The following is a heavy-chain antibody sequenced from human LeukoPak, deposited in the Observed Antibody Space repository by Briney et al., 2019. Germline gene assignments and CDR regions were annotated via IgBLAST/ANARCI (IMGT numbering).Heavy chain of an antibody. CDR2: INWNGGST. Sequence: GGSLRLSCAASGFTFDDHGMSWVRQALGKGLEWVSGINWNGGSTGYADSVKGRFTISRDNAKNSLYLQMNSLRAEDTALYYCARDESYGTGALFDYWGQGTLVTVSS. D-gene: IGHD3-10*01. J-gene: IGHJ4*02. V-gene: IGHV3-20*04. CDR1: GFTFDDHG. CDR3: ARDESYGTGALFDY.